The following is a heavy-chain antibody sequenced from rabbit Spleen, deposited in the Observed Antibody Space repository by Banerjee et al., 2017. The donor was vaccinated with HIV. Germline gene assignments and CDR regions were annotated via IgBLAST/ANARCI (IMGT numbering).Heavy chain of an antibody. D-gene: IGHD1-1*01. V-gene: IGHV1S47*01. CDR3: ARDLIGIIGWNFYL. CDR2: IYPVFGIT. J-gene: IGHJ3*01. Sequence: ELVESGGGLVQPGESLNLSCKASGIDFSSYGISWVRQAPGKGPEWIAYIYPVFGITNYANSVKGRFTISSDNAQNTVFLQMTSLTAADTATYFCARDLIGIIGWNFYLWGQGTLVTVS. CDR1: GIDFSSYG.